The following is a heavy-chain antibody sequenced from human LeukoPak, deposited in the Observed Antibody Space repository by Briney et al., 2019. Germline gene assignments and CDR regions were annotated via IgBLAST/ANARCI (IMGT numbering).Heavy chain of an antibody. V-gene: IGHV4-31*03. Sequence: PSETLSLTCTVSGGSISSGGYYWSWIRQHPGKGLEWIGYIYYSGSTYYNPSLKSRVTISVDTSKNQFSLKLSSVTAADTAVYYCAKFRKSLFGELSYWGQGTLVTVSS. D-gene: IGHD3-10*02. CDR1: GGSISSGGYY. CDR3: AKFRKSLFGELSY. J-gene: IGHJ4*02. CDR2: IYYSGST.